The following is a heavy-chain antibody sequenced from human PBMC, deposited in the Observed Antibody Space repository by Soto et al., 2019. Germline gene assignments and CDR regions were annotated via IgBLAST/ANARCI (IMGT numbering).Heavy chain of an antibody. CDR1: GYSFTSYW. Sequence: GESLNICCKASGYSFTSYWIGWGRQMRGKGLEWMGIIYPGDSDTRYSPSFQGQATISADKSISTAYLQWSSLKASETAMYYCLIPPLLLYYGMDVWGQGTTVTVSS. J-gene: IGHJ6*02. CDR2: IYPGDSDT. D-gene: IGHD2-21*02. V-gene: IGHV5-51*03. CDR3: LIPPLLLYYGMDV.